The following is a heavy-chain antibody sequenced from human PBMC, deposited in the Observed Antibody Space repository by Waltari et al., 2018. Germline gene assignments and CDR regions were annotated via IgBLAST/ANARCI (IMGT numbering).Heavy chain of an antibody. CDR2: IIPIFGKA. D-gene: IGHD6-19*01. CDR1: GGTFSSYA. J-gene: IGHJ6*03. Sequence: QVQLVQSGAEVKKPGSSVKVSCKASGGTFSSYAISWVRQAPGQGLEWMGGIIPIFGKANYAQKFQGRVTITADKATSTAYMELSSLRSEDTAVYYCARGIAVAGTPPISYYYYYMDVWGKGTTVTVSS. CDR3: ARGIAVAGTPPISYYYYYMDV. V-gene: IGHV1-69*14.